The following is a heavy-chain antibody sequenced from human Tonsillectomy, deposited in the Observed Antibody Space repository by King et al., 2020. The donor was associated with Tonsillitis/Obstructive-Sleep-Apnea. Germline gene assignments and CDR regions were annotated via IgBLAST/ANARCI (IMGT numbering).Heavy chain of an antibody. CDR2: INWNGGST. D-gene: IGHD2-2*01. V-gene: IGHV3-20*01. CDR3: AREVGYCSSTSCFRWDYYYYYYMDV. J-gene: IGHJ6*03. Sequence: VQLVESGGGVVRPGGSLRLSCAASGFTFDDYGMSWVRQAPGKGLEWVSGINWNGGSTGYADSVKGRFTISRDNAKNSLYLQMNSLRAEDTALYHCAREVGYCSSTSCFRWDYYYYYYMDVWGKGTTVTVSS. CDR1: GFTFDDYG.